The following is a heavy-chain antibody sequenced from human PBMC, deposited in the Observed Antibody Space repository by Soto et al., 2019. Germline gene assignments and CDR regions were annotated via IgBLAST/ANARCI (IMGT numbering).Heavy chain of an antibody. V-gene: IGHV5-51*01. Sequence: PGESLKISCKGSGYTFTSYWLGWVRQMPGEGPEWMGVIYPSDSDIRYSPSFQGKVTISADNSITTAYLQWRSLKAADIDMYYCVRSGTISGRFSDYWGQGTLVTVSS. CDR3: VRSGTISGRFSDY. CDR2: IYPSDSDI. CDR1: GYTFTSYW. J-gene: IGHJ4*02. D-gene: IGHD2-15*01.